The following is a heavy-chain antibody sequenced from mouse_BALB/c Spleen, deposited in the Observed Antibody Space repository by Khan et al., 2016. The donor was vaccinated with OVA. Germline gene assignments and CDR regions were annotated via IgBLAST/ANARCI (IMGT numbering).Heavy chain of an antibody. J-gene: IGHJ3*01. CDR1: GYTFTSYT. CDR2: INPSNGYT. CDR3: VRDGAYHRNDGLFAY. V-gene: IGHV1-4*01. Sequence: VELVESGAELARPGASVKMSCKASGYTFTSYTIHWIKLRPGQGLEWIGYINPSNGYTNYNQKFKDKATLTADKSSTTAYMELSSLTSDDSALYNCVRDGAYHRNDGLFAYWGQGTLVTVSA. D-gene: IGHD2-14*01.